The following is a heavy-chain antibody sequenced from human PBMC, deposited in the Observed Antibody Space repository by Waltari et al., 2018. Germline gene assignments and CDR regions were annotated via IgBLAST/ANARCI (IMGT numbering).Heavy chain of an antibody. CDR3: TRAVRLSGDAFDM. Sequence: EVQLVESGGGLLQAGRSLRLSCTASGFTFGDYPMSWVRQAPGKDMEWVSYIRTKAYVETTDYAAFVKGRSTLSSDDSKSIVYLQMKSLKTEDTAVYYCTRAVRLSGDAFDMWGQGTMVTVSS. J-gene: IGHJ3*02. V-gene: IGHV3-49*04. CDR1: GFTFGDYP. CDR2: IRTKAYVETT.